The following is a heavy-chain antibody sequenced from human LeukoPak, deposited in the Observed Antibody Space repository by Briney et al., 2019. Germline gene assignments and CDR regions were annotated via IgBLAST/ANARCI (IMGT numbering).Heavy chain of an antibody. J-gene: IGHJ3*02. V-gene: IGHV4-4*07. CDR1: GGSISSYY. Sequence: SETLSLTCTVSGGSISSYYWSWIRQPAGKGLEWIGRIYTSGGTNYNPSLKSRVTMSVDTSKNQFSLKLSSVTAADTAVYYCARVYNIPFSSGIYAFDIWGQGTMVTVSS. CDR3: ARVYNIPFSSGIYAFDI. CDR2: IYTSGGT. D-gene: IGHD3-10*01.